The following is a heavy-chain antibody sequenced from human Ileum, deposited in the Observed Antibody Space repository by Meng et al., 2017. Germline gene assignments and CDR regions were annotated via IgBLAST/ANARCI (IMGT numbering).Heavy chain of an antibody. CDR3: TRNLNWEDNS. CDR1: GFNFNNYE. CDR2: ISGHSRTI. D-gene: IGHD7-27*01. V-gene: IGHV3-48*03. J-gene: IGHJ4*02. Sequence: GGSLRLSCTASGFNFNNYEMNWVRQAPGKGLEWVAHISGHSRTIYYADSVKGRFTISRDNTQNSLYLQMNSLRGEDTGLYYCTRNLNWEDNSWGQGTPVTVSS.